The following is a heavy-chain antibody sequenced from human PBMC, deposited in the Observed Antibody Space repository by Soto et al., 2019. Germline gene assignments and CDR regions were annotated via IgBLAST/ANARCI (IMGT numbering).Heavy chain of an antibody. D-gene: IGHD6-6*01. CDR2: ISYDGSNK. V-gene: IGHV3-30*18. CDR3: AKDLYSSSSPLDY. J-gene: IGHJ4*02. CDR1: GFTFSSYG. Sequence: ESGGGVVQPGRSLRLSCAASGFTFSSYGMHWVRQAPGKGLEWVAVISYDGSNKYYADSVKGRFTISRDNSKNTLYLQMNSLRAEDTAVYYCAKDLYSSSSPLDYWGQGTLVTVSS.